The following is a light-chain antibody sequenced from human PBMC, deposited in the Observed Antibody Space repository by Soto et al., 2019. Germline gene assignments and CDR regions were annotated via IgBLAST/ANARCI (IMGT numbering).Light chain of an antibody. Sequence: EIVMTQSPATLSVSPGERATLSCRASQSVSSNLAWYQQKPGQAPRLLIYGASTRATGIPARFSGSGSRTEFTLTISSLQSEDFAVYYCQQYNNWPQRFGQGTKVDIK. CDR2: GAS. J-gene: IGKJ1*01. CDR3: QQYNNWPQR. CDR1: QSVSSN. V-gene: IGKV3-15*01.